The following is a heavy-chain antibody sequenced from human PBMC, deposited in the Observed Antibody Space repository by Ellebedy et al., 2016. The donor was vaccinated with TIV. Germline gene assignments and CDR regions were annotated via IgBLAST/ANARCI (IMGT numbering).Heavy chain of an antibody. V-gene: IGHV4-59*01. D-gene: IGHD6-13*01. J-gene: IGHJ3*02. CDR2: ISYSGST. CDR1: GGSISSYY. Sequence: MPSETLSLTCAVSGGSISSYYWSWIRQPPGKGLEWIGYISYSGSTDYNPSLKRRVTISVDTSKNQFSLRLNSVTAADTAVYYCARVVWQQPVSYAFDIWGQGTMVTVSS. CDR3: ARVVWQQPVSYAFDI.